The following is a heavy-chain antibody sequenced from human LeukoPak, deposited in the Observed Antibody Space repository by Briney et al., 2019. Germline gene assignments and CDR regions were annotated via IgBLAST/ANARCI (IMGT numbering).Heavy chain of an antibody. D-gene: IGHD3-22*01. CDR2: ISWNSGSI. Sequence: GGSLRLSCAASGFTFDDYAMHWVRQAPGKGLEWVSGISWNSGSIGYADSVKGRFTISRDNAKNSLYLQMNSLRAEDTALYYCAKDNFGSLGYYDSSGLFDYWGQGTLVTVSS. CDR3: AKDNFGSLGYYDSSGLFDY. CDR1: GFTFDDYA. J-gene: IGHJ4*02. V-gene: IGHV3-9*01.